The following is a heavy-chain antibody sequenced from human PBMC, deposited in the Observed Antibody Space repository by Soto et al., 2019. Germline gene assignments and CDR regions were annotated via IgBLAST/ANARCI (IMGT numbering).Heavy chain of an antibody. V-gene: IGHV4-59*08. CDR2: VYNTGGT. CDR1: SGPSSSHN. J-gene: IGHJ6*02. Sequence: QVHLQQSGPGLVKPSETLSLTCTVSSGPSSSHNWGWIRQSPGRGLEWIGYVYNTGGTSYNPSLKSRVTISADTSANHISLTLSSVTAACTAIYYCVRQGIGNLHGLVDVWGQGTTVSVSS. CDR3: VRQGIGNLHGLVDV. D-gene: IGHD1-1*01.